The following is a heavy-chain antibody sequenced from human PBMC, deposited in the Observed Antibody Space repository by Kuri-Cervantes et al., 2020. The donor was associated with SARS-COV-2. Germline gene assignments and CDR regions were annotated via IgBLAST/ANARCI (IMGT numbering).Heavy chain of an antibody. J-gene: IGHJ6*02. CDR2: IYPGDSDT. Sequence: GESLKISCKGSGYSFTSYWIGWVRQMPGKGLEWMAIIYPGDSDTRYSPSFQGQVTISADKSISTAYLQWSSLKASDTAMYYCARHGLSITMVRGVITPAAGDVDGMDVWGQGTTVTVSS. V-gene: IGHV5-51*01. CDR3: ARHGLSITMVRGVITPAAGDVDGMDV. CDR1: GYSFTSYW. D-gene: IGHD3-10*01.